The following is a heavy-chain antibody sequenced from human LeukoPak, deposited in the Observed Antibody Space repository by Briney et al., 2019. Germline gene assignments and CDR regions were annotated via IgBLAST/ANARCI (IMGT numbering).Heavy chain of an antibody. CDR2: ISYDGSDK. Sequence: GGSLRLSCAASGFTFSDYYMSWIRQAPGKGLERVAVISYDGSDKYYADSVKGRFTVFRDNAKNTLYLQMDSLRAEDTAVYYCARGRGGYNYYFDYWGQGTLVTVSS. J-gene: IGHJ4*02. V-gene: IGHV3-30-3*01. CDR1: GFTFSDYY. CDR3: ARGRGGYNYYFDY. D-gene: IGHD5-24*01.